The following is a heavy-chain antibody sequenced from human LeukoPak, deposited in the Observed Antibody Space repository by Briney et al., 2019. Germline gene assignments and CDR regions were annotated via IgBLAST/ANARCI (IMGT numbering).Heavy chain of an antibody. V-gene: IGHV3-11*04. CDR1: GSSFSDYY. CDR2: ISSSGSTI. CDR3: ARDSRRLQVGWFDP. J-gene: IGHJ5*02. D-gene: IGHD5-24*01. Sequence: GGSLRLSCAASGSSFSDYYMSWIRQAPGKGLEWVSYISSSGSTIYYADSVKGRFTISRDNAKKSLYLQMNSLRADDTAVYYCARDSRRLQVGWFDPWGQGTLVTVSS.